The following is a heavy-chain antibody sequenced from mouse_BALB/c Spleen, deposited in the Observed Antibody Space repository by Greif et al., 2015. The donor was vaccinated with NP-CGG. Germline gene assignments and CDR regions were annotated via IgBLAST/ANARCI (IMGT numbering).Heavy chain of an antibody. CDR2: IYPGSGNT. Sequence: QVQLQQSGPELVKPGASVKISCKASGYTFTDYYINWVKQKPGQGLEWIGWIYPGSGNTKYNEKFKGKATLTADTSSSTPFMQLSSLTSEDTAVYFCARRTGTESMDYWGQGTSVTVSS. V-gene: IGHV1-84*02. CDR3: ARRTGTESMDY. D-gene: IGHD4-1*01. J-gene: IGHJ4*01. CDR1: GYTFTDYY.